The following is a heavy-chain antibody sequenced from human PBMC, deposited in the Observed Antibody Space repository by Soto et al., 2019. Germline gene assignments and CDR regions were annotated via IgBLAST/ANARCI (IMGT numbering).Heavy chain of an antibody. Sequence: QVQLQESGPGLVKPSQTLSLTCTVSGGSISSGGYYWSWIRQHPGKGPEWIGYIYYSGSTYYHPSLKSRVTISVDTSKNQFSLKLSSVTAADTAVYYCARVGSSSSWSYYYYYYMDVWGKGTTVTVSS. V-gene: IGHV4-31*03. CDR3: ARVGSSSSWSYYYYYYMDV. CDR1: GGSISSGGYY. D-gene: IGHD6-6*01. J-gene: IGHJ6*03. CDR2: IYYSGST.